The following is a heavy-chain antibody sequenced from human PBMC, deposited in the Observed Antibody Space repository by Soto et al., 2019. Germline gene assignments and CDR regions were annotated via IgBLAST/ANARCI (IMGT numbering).Heavy chain of an antibody. D-gene: IGHD6-25*01. CDR1: GFTFSSYG. CDR2: ISYDGSNK. V-gene: IGHV3-30*18. CDR3: AKDSVLSYNSASFSFDI. J-gene: IGHJ3*02. Sequence: QVQLVESGGGVVQPGRSLILSCAASGFTFSSYGMHWVREAPGKGLEWVAVISYDGSNKYYADSVKGRFTISSDISKHTLYLQMHILRAEDTAVYYLAKDSVLSYNSASFSFDIWGEGRMVTVSS.